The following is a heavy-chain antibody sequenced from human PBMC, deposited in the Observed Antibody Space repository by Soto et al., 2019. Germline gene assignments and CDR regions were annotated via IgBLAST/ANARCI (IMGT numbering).Heavy chain of an antibody. CDR1: GFIVSSYA. V-gene: IGHV3-23*01. CDR3: AKGRPSGSYDY. CDR2: ISGSGGAT. D-gene: IGHD1-26*01. J-gene: IGHJ4*02. Sequence: PGGSLRLSCAASGFIVSSYAMTWVRQAPGKGLGWVSGISGSGGATYYAASVKGRFTISRDNSKNTLTLQTNSLRAEDTAVYYCAKGRPSGSYDYWGQGTVVTVSS.